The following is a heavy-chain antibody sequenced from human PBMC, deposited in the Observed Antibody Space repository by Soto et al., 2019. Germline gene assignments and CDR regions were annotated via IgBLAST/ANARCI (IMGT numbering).Heavy chain of an antibody. CDR3: ARAGTTGTKGTRMIGGH. Sequence: QVQLVESGGGVVQPGRSLRLSCAASGFTFSSYGMHWVRQAPGKGLEWVAVIWYDGSNKYYADSVKGRFTISRDNSKNSLYLQMNSLRAEDTAVYYCARAGTTGTKGTRMIGGHWGQGTLVTVSS. CDR2: IWYDGSNK. V-gene: IGHV3-33*01. CDR1: GFTFSSYG. J-gene: IGHJ4*02. D-gene: IGHD1-1*01.